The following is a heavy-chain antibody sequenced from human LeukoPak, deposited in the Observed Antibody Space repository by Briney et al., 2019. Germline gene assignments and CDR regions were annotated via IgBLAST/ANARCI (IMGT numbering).Heavy chain of an antibody. CDR1: GFTFSNYA. Sequence: GGSLRLSCAASGFTFSNYAMYWVRQAPGKGLEFVSAITADGRTTYYTDSVRGRFTISRDNSKNTLHLQMGSLRTEDMAMYYCAGAPHRGQLEHWGQGTLVTVSS. V-gene: IGHV3-64*02. CDR3: AGAPHRGQLEH. D-gene: IGHD6-13*01. J-gene: IGHJ4*02. CDR2: ITADGRTT.